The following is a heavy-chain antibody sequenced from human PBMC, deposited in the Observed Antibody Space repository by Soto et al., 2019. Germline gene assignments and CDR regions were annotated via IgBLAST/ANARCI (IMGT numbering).Heavy chain of an antibody. J-gene: IGHJ6*02. V-gene: IGHV3-7*01. CDR3: VGARTYEVPCYYYGMDV. D-gene: IGHD3-16*01. CDR2: IKQGGNEK. Sequence: PGGSLRLSCAASGFSFSTYLMSWVRQAPGKGLEWVANIKQGGNEKFYVDSVKGRFTISRDNDKKSLYLQMDSLRVEDTAVYYCVGARTYEVPCYYYGMDVWGQGTTVTVSS. CDR1: GFSFSTYL.